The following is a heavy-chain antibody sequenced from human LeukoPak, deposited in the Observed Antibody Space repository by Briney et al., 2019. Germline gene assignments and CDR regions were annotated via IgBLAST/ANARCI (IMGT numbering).Heavy chain of an antibody. CDR3: ARGPSRVAHDAFDI. V-gene: IGHV3-21*01. D-gene: IGHD2-15*01. CDR1: GFTFSSYS. Sequence: GGSLRLSCAASGFTFSSYSMNWVRQAPGKGLEWVSSISSSSSYIYYADSVKGRFTISRDNAKNSLYLQMNSLRAEDTAVYYCARGPSRVAHDAFDIWGQGTMVTVSS. J-gene: IGHJ3*02. CDR2: ISSSSSYI.